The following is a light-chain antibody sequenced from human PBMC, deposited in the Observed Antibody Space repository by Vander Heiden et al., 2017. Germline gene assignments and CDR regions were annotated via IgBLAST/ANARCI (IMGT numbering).Light chain of an antibody. Sequence: IPMTQSPSSLSASVGDRITITCQATQDIGNSLNWDQQKPGTAPKVLIYDAANLETGVPIRFRGSGSGSGTEFTFTISSLQPEDVATYYCQQYGDPLYTFGQGTRLEI. J-gene: IGKJ2*01. CDR1: QDIGNS. CDR3: QQYGDPLYT. V-gene: IGKV1-33*01. CDR2: DAA.